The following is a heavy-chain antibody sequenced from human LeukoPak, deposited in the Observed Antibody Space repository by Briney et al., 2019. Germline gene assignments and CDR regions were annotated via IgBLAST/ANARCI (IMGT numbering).Heavy chain of an antibody. V-gene: IGHV1-2*02. CDR2: INPNSGGT. CDR1: GYTFIGYY. J-gene: IGHJ3*02. D-gene: IGHD6-25*01. CDR3: ASPAATYDAFDI. Sequence: ASVKVSCKASGYTFIGYYMHWVRQAPGQGLEWMGWINPNSGGTNYAQKFQGRVTMTRDTSISTAYMELSRLRSDDTAVYYCASPAATYDAFDIWGQGTMVTVSS.